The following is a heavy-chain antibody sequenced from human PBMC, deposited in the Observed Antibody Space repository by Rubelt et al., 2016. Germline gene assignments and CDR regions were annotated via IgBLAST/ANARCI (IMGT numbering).Heavy chain of an antibody. CDR2: IYYSGST. J-gene: IGHJ4*02. Sequence: QVQLQESGPGLVKPSQTLSLTCTVSGGSISSGGYYWSWIRQHPGKGLEWIGYIYYSGSTNYNPSLKSRGTISVDTSKNQFSLKLSSVTAADTAVYYCARGHNWELRLDWDYWGQGTLVTVSS. CDR1: GGSISSGGYY. CDR3: ARGHNWELRLDWDY. D-gene: IGHD1-26*01. V-gene: IGHV4-31*03.